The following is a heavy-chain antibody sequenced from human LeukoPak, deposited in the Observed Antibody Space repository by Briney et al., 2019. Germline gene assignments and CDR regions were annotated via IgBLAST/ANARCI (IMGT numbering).Heavy chain of an antibody. CDR3: ARERAEFYYGFWSGYPGGDY. CDR1: GFTFSSYS. D-gene: IGHD3-3*01. V-gene: IGHV3-48*02. J-gene: IGHJ4*02. CDR2: ISSSSSTI. Sequence: GGSLRLSCAASGFTFSSYSMNWVRQAPGKGLEWVSYISSSSSTIYYADSVKGRFTISRDNAKNSLYLQMKSLRDEDTAVYYCARERAEFYYGFWSGYPGGDYWGQGTLVTVSS.